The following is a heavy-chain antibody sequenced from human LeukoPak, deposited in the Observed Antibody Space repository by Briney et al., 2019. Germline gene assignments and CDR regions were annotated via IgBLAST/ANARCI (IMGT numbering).Heavy chain of an antibody. CDR3: ARRAAAGRRFDY. Sequence: GGSLRLSCAVSGFTFSDYYMSWIRQAPGKGLEWVSYISSGGSTISHADSVKGRFTISRDNAENSLYLQMNSLRAEDTAVYYCARRAAAGRRFDYWGQGTLVTVSS. J-gene: IGHJ4*02. CDR1: GFTFSDYY. CDR2: ISSGGSTI. D-gene: IGHD6-13*01. V-gene: IGHV3-11*01.